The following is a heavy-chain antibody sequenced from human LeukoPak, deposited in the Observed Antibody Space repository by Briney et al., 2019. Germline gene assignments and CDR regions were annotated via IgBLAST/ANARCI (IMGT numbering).Heavy chain of an antibody. V-gene: IGHV3-30*03. J-gene: IGHJ3*02. D-gene: IGHD1-26*01. CDR2: ISYDGSNK. CDR3: ARDLYSGSYPDAFDI. CDR1: GFTFSSYG. Sequence: PGGSLRLSCAASGFTFSSYGMHWVRQAPGKGLEWVAVISYDGSNKYYADSVKGRFTISRDNSKNTLYLQMNCLRAEDTAVYYCARDLYSGSYPDAFDIWGQGTMVTVSS.